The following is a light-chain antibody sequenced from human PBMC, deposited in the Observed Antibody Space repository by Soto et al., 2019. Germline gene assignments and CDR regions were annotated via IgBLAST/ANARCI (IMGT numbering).Light chain of an antibody. CDR3: MQSTHWPPYT. V-gene: IGKV2-30*01. J-gene: IGKJ2*01. CDR1: QSLAYIDGNTY. CDR2: NVS. Sequence: EVVMTQSPLSLPVTLGQPASISCRSSQSLAYIDGNTYLTWFHQRPGQSPRRLIYNVSNRESGVPERFSGSGSGPDFTLKISRVEAEDVGIYCCMQSTHWPPYTFGQGTKLEIK.